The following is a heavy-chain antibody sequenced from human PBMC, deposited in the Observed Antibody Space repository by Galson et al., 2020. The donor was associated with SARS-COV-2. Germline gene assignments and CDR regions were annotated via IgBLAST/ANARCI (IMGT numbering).Heavy chain of an antibody. CDR2: LDTSSTYI. V-gene: IGHV3-21*01. D-gene: IGHD3-10*01. J-gene: IGHJ4*02. CDR1: GFAFSSYT. Sequence: GGSLRLSCAASGFAFSSYTMNWVRHAPGKGLEWVASLDTSSTYIYHADSLQGRFTITRDNAENSLYLQMNSLRAEDTAVYYCARSPPASTSGTSIYFDYWGQGTQVTVSS. CDR3: ARSPPASTSGTSIYFDY.